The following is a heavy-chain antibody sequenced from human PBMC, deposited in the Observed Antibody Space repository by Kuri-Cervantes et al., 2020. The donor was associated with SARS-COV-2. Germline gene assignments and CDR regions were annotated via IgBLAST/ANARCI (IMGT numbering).Heavy chain of an antibody. J-gene: IGHJ4*02. CDR3: ARRASPYSGSYFGVGLFDY. CDR2: IYSGGSST. CDR1: GFTFGEYA. D-gene: IGHD1-26*01. V-gene: IGHV3-23*03. Sequence: ETLSLTCTASGFTFGEYAMSWFRQAPGKGLEWVSVIYSGGSSTDYADSVKGRFTISRDNSKNTLYLQMNSLRAEDTAVYYCARRASPYSGSYFGVGLFDYWGQGTLVTVSS.